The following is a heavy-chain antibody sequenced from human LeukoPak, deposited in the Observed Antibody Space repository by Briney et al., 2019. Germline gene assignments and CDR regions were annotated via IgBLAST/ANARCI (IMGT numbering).Heavy chain of an antibody. CDR3: ARVNGYSYGPFDY. D-gene: IGHD5-18*01. CDR1: GGSISSGAYY. Sequence: PSQTLSLTCTVSGGSISSGAYYWSWIRQHPGKGLEWIGYIYYIGTTYYNPSLESRVTISVDTSKNQFSLKLSSVTAADTAVYYCARVNGYSYGPFDYWGQGILVTVSS. V-gene: IGHV4-31*03. J-gene: IGHJ4*02. CDR2: IYYIGTT.